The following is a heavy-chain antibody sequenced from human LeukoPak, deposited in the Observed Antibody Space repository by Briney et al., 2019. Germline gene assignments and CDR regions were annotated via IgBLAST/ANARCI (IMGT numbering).Heavy chain of an antibody. Sequence: GGSLRLSCAASGFTFSGYGMHWVRQAPGKGLEWVAVIWYDGSNKYYADSVKGRFTISRDNSKNTLYLQMNSLRAEDTAVYYCARDRNDILTGYYFDYWGQGTLVTVSS. J-gene: IGHJ4*02. CDR1: GFTFSGYG. D-gene: IGHD3-9*01. CDR2: IWYDGSNK. V-gene: IGHV3-33*01. CDR3: ARDRNDILTGYYFDY.